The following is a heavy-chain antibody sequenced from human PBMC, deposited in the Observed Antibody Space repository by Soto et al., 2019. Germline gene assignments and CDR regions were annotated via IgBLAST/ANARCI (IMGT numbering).Heavy chain of an antibody. D-gene: IGHD3-9*01. V-gene: IGHV4-39*01. CDR3: ARHKYHNIYSIDY. Sequence: SETLSLTCTVSGGSISSSSYYWGWIRQPPGKGLEWIGSIYYSGSTYYNPSLKSRVTISVDTSKNQFSLKLSSVTAADTAVYYCARHKYHNIYSIDYWGQGALVTVSS. CDR2: IYYSGST. CDR1: GGSISSSSYY. J-gene: IGHJ4*02.